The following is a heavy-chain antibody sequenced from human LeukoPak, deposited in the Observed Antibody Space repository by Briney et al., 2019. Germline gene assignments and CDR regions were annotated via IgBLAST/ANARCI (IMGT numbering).Heavy chain of an antibody. V-gene: IGHV1-18*01. D-gene: IGHD6-13*01. CDR3: ARDQGDSSSWSNPDY. Sequence: ASVKVSCKASGYTFTSYGISWVRQAPGQGLEWMGWISAYNGNTNYAQKLQGRVTMTTDTSTSTAYMELRSLRSDDTAVYYCARDQGDSSSWSNPDYWGHGTLVTVSS. CDR2: ISAYNGNT. CDR1: GYTFTSYG. J-gene: IGHJ4*01.